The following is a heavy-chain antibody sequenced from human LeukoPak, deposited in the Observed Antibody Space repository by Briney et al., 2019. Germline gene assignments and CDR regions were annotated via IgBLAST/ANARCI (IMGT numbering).Heavy chain of an antibody. D-gene: IGHD5-18*01. V-gene: IGHV1-69*13. CDR3: ARAHDVDTAMTDY. CDR1: GGTFSSYA. CDR2: IIPIFGTA. J-gene: IGHJ4*02. Sequence: SVKVSCKASGGTFSSYAISWVRQAPGQGLEWMGGIIPIFGTANYAQKFQGRVTITADESTCTAYMELSSLRSEDTAVYYCARAHDVDTAMTDYWGQGTLVTVSS.